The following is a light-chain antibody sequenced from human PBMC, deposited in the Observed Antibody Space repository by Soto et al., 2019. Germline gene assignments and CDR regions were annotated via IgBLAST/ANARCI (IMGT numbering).Light chain of an antibody. Sequence: EIVMTQSPATLSVSPGERATLSCRASQSVSSNLAWYQQKPGQAPRLPIYAASTRATGIPARFSGSGSGTEFTLTISSLQSEDVAVCYCQQYNNWPYTVGQGTKLEIK. V-gene: IGKV3-15*01. CDR2: AAS. J-gene: IGKJ2*01. CDR3: QQYNNWPYT. CDR1: QSVSSN.